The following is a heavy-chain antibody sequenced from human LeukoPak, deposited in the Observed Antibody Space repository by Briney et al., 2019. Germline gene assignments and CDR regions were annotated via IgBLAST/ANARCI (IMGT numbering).Heavy chain of an antibody. Sequence: HPGGSLRLSCAASGFTFSSYAMHWVRQAPGKGLEWVAVISYDGSNKYYADSVKGRFTISRDNSKNTLYQQMNSLRAEDTAVYYCAREPGQYYDILTGYYPPPNYFDYWGQGTLVTVSS. J-gene: IGHJ4*02. V-gene: IGHV3-30*04. CDR2: ISYDGSNK. D-gene: IGHD3-9*01. CDR3: AREPGQYYDILTGYYPPPNYFDY. CDR1: GFTFSSYA.